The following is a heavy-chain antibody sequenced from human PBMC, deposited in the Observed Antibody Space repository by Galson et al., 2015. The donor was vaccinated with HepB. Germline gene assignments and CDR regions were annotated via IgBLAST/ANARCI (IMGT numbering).Heavy chain of an antibody. J-gene: IGHJ5*02. CDR2: IIPILGIA. Sequence: SVKVSCKASGGTFSSYTISWVRQAPGQGLEWMGRIIPILGIANYAQKFQGRVTITADKSTSTAYMELSSLRSEDTAVYYCARDCSGGSCYYELPDPWGQGTLVTVSS. V-gene: IGHV1-69*04. CDR1: GGTFSSYT. CDR3: ARDCSGGSCYYELPDP. D-gene: IGHD2-15*01.